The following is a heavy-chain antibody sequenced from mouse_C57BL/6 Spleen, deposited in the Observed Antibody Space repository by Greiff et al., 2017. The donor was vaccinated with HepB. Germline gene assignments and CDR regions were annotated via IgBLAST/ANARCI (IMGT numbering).Heavy chain of an antibody. V-gene: IGHV1-19*01. CDR1: GYTFTDYY. J-gene: IGHJ3*01. Sequence: EVQLQQSGPVLVKPGASVKMSCKASGYTFTDYYMNWVKQSHGKSLEWIGVINPYNGGTSYNQKFKGKATLTVDKSSSTAYMELNSLTSEDSAVYYCAISEYDGYLRAWFAYWGQGTLVTVSA. CDR2: INPYNGGT. D-gene: IGHD2-3*01. CDR3: AISEYDGYLRAWFAY.